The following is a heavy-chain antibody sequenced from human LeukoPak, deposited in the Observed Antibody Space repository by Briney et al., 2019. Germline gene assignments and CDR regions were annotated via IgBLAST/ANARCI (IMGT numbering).Heavy chain of an antibody. Sequence: GGSLRLSCAASGFTVSSYSMNWVRQAPGKGLEWDSYISSSGSTIYYADSVKGRFTISRDNAKNSLYLQMNSLRVEDTALYHCARKGLGGELGGFDSWGQGTLVTVSS. CDR1: GFTVSSYS. CDR2: ISSSGSTI. V-gene: IGHV3-48*04. CDR3: ARKGLGGELGGFDS. D-gene: IGHD1-7*01. J-gene: IGHJ4*02.